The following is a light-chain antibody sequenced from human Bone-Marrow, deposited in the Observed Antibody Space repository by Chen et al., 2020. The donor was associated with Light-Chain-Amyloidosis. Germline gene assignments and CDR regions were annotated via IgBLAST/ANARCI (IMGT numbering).Light chain of an antibody. V-gene: IGLV2-14*01. CDR3: RSYTISNTRV. CDR2: EVT. CDR1: SSDVGGDNH. Sequence: QPALTQPASVSGSPGQSITISCTGTSSDVGGDNHVSWYQQHPDKAPKLMIYEVTQRPSWVPDRLCGSTSDKTASLTISGDETEDEADYFCRSYTISNTRVFGSGTRLTVL. J-gene: IGLJ1*01.